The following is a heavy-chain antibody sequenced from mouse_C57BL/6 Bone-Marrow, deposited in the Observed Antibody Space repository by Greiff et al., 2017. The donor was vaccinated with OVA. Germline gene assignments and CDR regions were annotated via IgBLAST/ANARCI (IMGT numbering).Heavy chain of an antibody. CDR3: AAPGSGYDYAMDY. Sequence: EVKLQQSGPVLVKPGASVKMSCKASGYTFTDYYMNWVKQSHGKGLEWIGVINPYNGGASYNQKFKGKATLTVDKSSSTAYMELNSLTSEDSAVYYCAAPGSGYDYAMDYWGQGTSVTVSS. CDR1: GYTFTDYY. J-gene: IGHJ4*01. V-gene: IGHV1-19*01. CDR2: INPYNGGA. D-gene: IGHD3-2*02.